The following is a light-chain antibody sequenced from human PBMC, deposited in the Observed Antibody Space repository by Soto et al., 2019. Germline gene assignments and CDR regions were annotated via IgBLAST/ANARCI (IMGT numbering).Light chain of an antibody. CDR1: QSVSNSY. CDR3: QQHGRSPFT. V-gene: IGKV3-20*01. CDR2: GAS. J-gene: IGKJ3*01. Sequence: EIVLTQSPGTLSLSPGDRATLSCRASQSVSNSYLAWYQQKPGQAPRLLIYGASSRATGIPDRFSGSGSGTDFTLTISRLEPEEFAVYYCQQHGRSPFTFGPGTKVDIK.